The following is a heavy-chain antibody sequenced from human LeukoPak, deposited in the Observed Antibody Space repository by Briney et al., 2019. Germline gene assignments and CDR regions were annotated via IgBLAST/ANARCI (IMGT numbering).Heavy chain of an antibody. V-gene: IGHV4-39*07. J-gene: IGHJ6*03. CDR3: ARVPRHTYYYDSSGYYLGYMDV. D-gene: IGHD3-22*01. CDR2: IYYSGST. Sequence: PSETLSLTCTVSGGSISSSSYYWGWIRQPPGKGLEWIGSIYYSGSTYYNPSLKSRVTISVDTSKNQFSLKLSSVTAADTAVYYCARVPRHTYYYDSSGYYLGYMDVWGKGTTVTVSS. CDR1: GGSISSSSYY.